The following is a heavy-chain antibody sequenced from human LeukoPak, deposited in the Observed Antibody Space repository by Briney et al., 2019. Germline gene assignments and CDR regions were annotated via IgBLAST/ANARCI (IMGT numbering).Heavy chain of an antibody. V-gene: IGHV3-30*02. CDR2: MRYDGSNE. CDR3: AKDYYGSGSLFDY. CDR1: GYTLTELS. D-gene: IGHD3-10*01. Sequence: SCKVSGYTLTELSMHWVRQAPGKGLGWVAFMRYDGSNEYYADSVKGRFTISRDNSKNTLYLQMNSLRAEDTAVYYCAKDYYGSGSLFDYWGQGTLVTVSS. J-gene: IGHJ4*02.